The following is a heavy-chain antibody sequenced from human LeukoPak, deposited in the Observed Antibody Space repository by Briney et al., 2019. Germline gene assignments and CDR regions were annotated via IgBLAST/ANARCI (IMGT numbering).Heavy chain of an antibody. Sequence: SETLSLTCTVSGGSISSYYWNWIRQPPGKGLEWIGYIYYSGSTNYNPSLKSRVTISLDTSKNQFSLKLSSVTAADTAVYYCARSLAVAGIRGWFDPWGQGTLATVSS. CDR1: GGSISSYY. J-gene: IGHJ5*02. V-gene: IGHV4-59*01. D-gene: IGHD6-19*01. CDR3: ARSLAVAGIRGWFDP. CDR2: IYYSGST.